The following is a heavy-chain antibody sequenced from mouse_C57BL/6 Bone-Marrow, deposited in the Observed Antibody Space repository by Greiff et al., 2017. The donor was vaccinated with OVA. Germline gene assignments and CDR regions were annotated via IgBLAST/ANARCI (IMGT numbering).Heavy chain of an antibody. CDR3: ARRYSNPYYAMDY. CDR1: GYTFTDYY. V-gene: IGHV1-19*01. CDR2: INPYNGGT. Sequence: EVPLQQSGPVLVKPGASVKMSCKASGYTFTDYYMNWVKQSHGKSLEWIGVINPYNGGTSYNQKFKGKATLTVDKSSSTAYMELNSLTSEDSAVYYCARRYSNPYYAMDYWGQGTSVTVSS. D-gene: IGHD2-5*01. J-gene: IGHJ4*01.